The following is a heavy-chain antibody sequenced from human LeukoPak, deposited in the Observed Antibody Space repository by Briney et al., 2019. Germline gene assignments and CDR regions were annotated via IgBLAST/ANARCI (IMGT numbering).Heavy chain of an antibody. V-gene: IGHV1-69*05. CDR2: IIPIFGTA. J-gene: IGHJ1*01. D-gene: IGHD3-22*01. Sequence: EASVKVSCKASGGTFSSYAISWVRQAPGQGLEWMGGIIPIFGTANYAQKLQGRVTMTTDTSTSTAYMELRSLRSDDTAVYYCARPYYYDSSGHFFQHWGQGTLVTVSS. CDR3: ARPYYYDSSGHFFQH. CDR1: GGTFSSYA.